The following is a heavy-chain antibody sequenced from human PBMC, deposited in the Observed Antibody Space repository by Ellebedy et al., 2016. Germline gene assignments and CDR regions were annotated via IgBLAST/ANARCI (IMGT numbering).Heavy chain of an antibody. CDR2: IRSKAFGGTR. Sequence: GESLKISXTTSGFTFGDFAMNWFRQAPGKGLEWVGFIRSKAFGGTREYAASVKGRFTISRDDSKSIAYLQMNSLKTEDTALYYCSRDPTSSETDYWGQGTLVTVSS. CDR1: GFTFGDFA. V-gene: IGHV3-49*03. CDR3: SRDPTSSETDY. J-gene: IGHJ4*02.